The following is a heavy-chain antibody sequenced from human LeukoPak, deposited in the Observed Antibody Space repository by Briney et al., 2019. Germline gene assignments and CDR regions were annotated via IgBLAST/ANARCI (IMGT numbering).Heavy chain of an antibody. CDR2: IHSDGSST. CDR3: ARDLLFKNYYGMDV. J-gene: IGHJ6*02. CDR1: GFTFSSYW. D-gene: IGHD2-21*01. V-gene: IGHV3-74*01. Sequence: GGSLRLSCAASGFTFSSYWMHCVRQDPRKGLVWVSRIHSDGSSTSYADSVKGRFTISRDNAKNTLYLQMNNLRAEDTAVYYCARDLLFKNYYGMDVWGQGTTVTVSS.